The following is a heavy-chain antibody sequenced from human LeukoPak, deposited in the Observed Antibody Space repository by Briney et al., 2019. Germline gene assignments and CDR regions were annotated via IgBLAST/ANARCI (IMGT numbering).Heavy chain of an antibody. J-gene: IGHJ3*02. CDR1: GFTFSNAW. V-gene: IGHV3-15*01. CDR3: TTDRGESSGYCSGGSCYSNGNAFDI. CDR2: IKSKTDGGTT. Sequence: GGSLRLSCAASGFTFSNAWMSWVRQAPGKGLEWVGRIKSKTDGGTTDYAAPVKGRFTISRDDSKNTLYLQMNSLKTEDTAVYYCTTDRGESSGYCSGGSCYSNGNAFDIWGQGTMVTVSS. D-gene: IGHD2-15*01.